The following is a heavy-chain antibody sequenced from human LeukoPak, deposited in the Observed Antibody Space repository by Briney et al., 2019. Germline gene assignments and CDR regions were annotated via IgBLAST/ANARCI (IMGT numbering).Heavy chain of an antibody. CDR2: IYTSGST. D-gene: IGHD5-18*01. CDR3: ARGGGAMAFFDY. V-gene: IGHV4-4*07. Sequence: SETLSLTCTVSGVSISSYSWSWIRQPAGKGLEWIGRIYTSGSTNYSPSLKSRVTMSVDTSKNQFSLKLSSVTAADTAVYYCARGGGAMAFFDYWGQGTLVTVSS. CDR1: GVSISSYS. J-gene: IGHJ4*02.